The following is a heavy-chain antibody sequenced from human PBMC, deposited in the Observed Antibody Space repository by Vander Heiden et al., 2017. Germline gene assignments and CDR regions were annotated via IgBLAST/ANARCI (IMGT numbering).Heavy chain of an antibody. CDR1: GFTFSACW. Sequence: EVPLVESGGGFVQPGGPLRLSCAASGFTFSACWMHRVRRATGRGLVWVSRINTDGSATTYADSVTGRVTRSRDNAKSTLYLQMNSLRAEDTAVYYCSGGNFGVNGMDVWGQGTTVTVSS. CDR3: SGGNFGVNGMDV. D-gene: IGHD3-10*01. CDR2: INTDGSAT. J-gene: IGHJ6*02. V-gene: IGHV3-74*01.